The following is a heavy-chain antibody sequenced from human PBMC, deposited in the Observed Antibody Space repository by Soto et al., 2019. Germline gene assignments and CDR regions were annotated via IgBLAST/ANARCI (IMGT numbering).Heavy chain of an antibody. V-gene: IGHV3-7*03. J-gene: IGHJ5*02. CDR3: ARYRSLAP. Sequence: EVQLVESGGGLVQPGGSLRLSCADSGFILRNYWMSWVRQAPGMGLQWVASIKEDGSEKYYVDPVKGRFTISRENAKNSLYLPMNSLRAEDTAVYYCARYRSLAPWGQGILVTVSS. CDR1: GFILRNYW. CDR2: IKEDGSEK. D-gene: IGHD3-16*02.